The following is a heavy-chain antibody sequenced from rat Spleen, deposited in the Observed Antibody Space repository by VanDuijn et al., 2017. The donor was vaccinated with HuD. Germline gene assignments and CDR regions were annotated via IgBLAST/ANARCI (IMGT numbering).Heavy chain of an antibody. D-gene: IGHD1-2*01. Sequence: QVQLRESGPGLVQPSQTLSLTCSVSGFSLTSNSVSWVRQPPGKGLEWMGVIWTGGNTVYNTPLKSRLSISRDISKSQVLLKMNSLQTEDTATYYCVRDRSSFDYWGQGVMVTVSS. V-gene: IGHV2-15*01. CDR3: VRDRSSFDY. CDR1: GFSLTSNS. CDR2: IWTGGNT. J-gene: IGHJ2*01.